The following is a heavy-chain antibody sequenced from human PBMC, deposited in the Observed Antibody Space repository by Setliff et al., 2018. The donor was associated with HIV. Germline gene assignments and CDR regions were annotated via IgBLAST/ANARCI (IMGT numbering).Heavy chain of an antibody. J-gene: IGHJ3*02. CDR1: GGSISSYY. V-gene: IGHV4-59*08. Sequence: PSETLSLTCTVSGGSISSYYWSWIRQPPGKGLEWIGYIYYSGSTYYNPSLKSRVTISVDTSKNQFSLKLSSVTAADTAVYYCARIIGIAVADAFDIWGQGTMVTVSS. D-gene: IGHD6-19*01. CDR2: IYYSGST. CDR3: ARIIGIAVADAFDI.